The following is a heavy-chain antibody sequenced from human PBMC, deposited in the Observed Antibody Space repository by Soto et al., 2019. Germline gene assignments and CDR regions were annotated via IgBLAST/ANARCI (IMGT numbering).Heavy chain of an antibody. V-gene: IGHV1-69*02. Sequence: QVQLVQSGAEVKKPGSSVKVSCKASGGTFSSYTISWVRQAPGQGLEWMGRIIPILGIANYAQKFQGRVTITADKSTSRAYMELSSLRSEDTAVYYCARGTDYYDSSGYSPADYWGQGTLVTVSS. CDR3: ARGTDYYDSSGYSPADY. J-gene: IGHJ4*02. CDR2: IIPILGIA. CDR1: GGTFSSYT. D-gene: IGHD3-22*01.